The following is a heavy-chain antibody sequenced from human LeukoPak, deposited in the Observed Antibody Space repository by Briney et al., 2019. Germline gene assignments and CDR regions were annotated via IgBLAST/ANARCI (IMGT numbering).Heavy chain of an antibody. CDR3: ASRSIAVGYFDY. J-gene: IGHJ4*02. V-gene: IGHV4-59*01. D-gene: IGHD6-19*01. Sequence: SETLSLTCTVSGGSISSYYWSWIRQPPGKGLEWIVYIYYSGSTNYNPSLKSRVTISVDTSKNQFSLKLSSVTAADTAVYYCASRSIAVGYFDYWGQGTLVTVSS. CDR1: GGSISSYY. CDR2: IYYSGST.